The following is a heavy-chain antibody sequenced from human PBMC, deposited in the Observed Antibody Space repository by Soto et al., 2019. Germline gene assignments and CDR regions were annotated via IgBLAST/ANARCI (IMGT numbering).Heavy chain of an antibody. CDR3: ARSTLYYYDSSGAFDI. CDR1: GGTFSSYT. J-gene: IGHJ3*02. V-gene: IGHV1-69*02. CDR2: IIPILGIA. Sequence: QVQLVQSGAEVKKPGSSVKVSCKASGGTFSSYTISWVRQAPGQGLEWMGRIIPILGIANYAQKFQGRVTITADKPTSKAYMELSSLRSEDTAAYYCARSTLYYYDSSGAFDIWGQGTMVTVSS. D-gene: IGHD3-22*01.